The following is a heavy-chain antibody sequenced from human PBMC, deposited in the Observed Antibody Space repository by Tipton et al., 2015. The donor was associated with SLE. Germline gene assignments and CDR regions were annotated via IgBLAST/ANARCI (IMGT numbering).Heavy chain of an antibody. V-gene: IGHV4-39*07. CDR2: IYHSGST. J-gene: IGHJ4*02. D-gene: IGHD2-15*01. CDR3: ARDLLHGYCSGGSCPEDY. Sequence: TLSLTCTVSGASITNSGYYWGWIRQPPGKGLEWIGIIYHSGSTYYNPSLKSRVTISVDTSKNQFSLKLSSVTAADTAVYYCARDLLHGYCSGGSCPEDYWGQGTLVTVSS. CDR1: GASITNSGYY.